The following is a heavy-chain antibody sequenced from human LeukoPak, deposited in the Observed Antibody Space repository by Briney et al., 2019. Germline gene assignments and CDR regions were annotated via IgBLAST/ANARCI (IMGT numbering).Heavy chain of an antibody. CDR1: GFTFSSYS. CDR3: ARDGWPGSSYYRPFDY. CDR2: ISSGSGYI. D-gene: IGHD6-13*01. J-gene: IGHJ4*02. Sequence: PGGSLRLSCAASGFTFSSYSINWVRQAPGKGLEWVSSISSGSGYIYYADSVKGRFTISRDDAKSSLYLQMNSLRADDTAVYYCARDGWPGSSYYRPFDYRGQGTLVTVSS. V-gene: IGHV3-21*01.